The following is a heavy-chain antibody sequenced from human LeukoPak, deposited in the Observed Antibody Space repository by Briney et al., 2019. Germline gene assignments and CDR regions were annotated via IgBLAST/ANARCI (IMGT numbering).Heavy chain of an antibody. CDR3: ARDLGSWYEFDY. D-gene: IGHD6-13*01. Sequence: ASVKVSCKASGYTFTSYYMHWVRQAPGQGLAGMGIIYPSGGSTSYAQKFQGRVTMTRDTSTSTVYMELSSLSSEDTAVYYCARDLGSWYEFDYWGQGTLVTVSS. J-gene: IGHJ4*02. CDR1: GYTFTSYY. CDR2: IYPSGGST. V-gene: IGHV1-46*01.